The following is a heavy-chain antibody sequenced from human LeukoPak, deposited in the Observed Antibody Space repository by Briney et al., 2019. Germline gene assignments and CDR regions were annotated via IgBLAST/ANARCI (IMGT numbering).Heavy chain of an antibody. CDR2: VSYDGSHE. CDR3: ARGRNLVATSGYFDY. Sequence: GGSLRLSCAASGFTFSSFAMHWVRQAPGKGLEWVATVSYDGSHEYYADSVQGRFTISRDNSKNTLYLQMNSLRTEDTAVYYCARGRNLVATSGYFDYWGQGTLVTVSS. D-gene: IGHD5-12*01. J-gene: IGHJ4*02. CDR1: GFTFSSFA. V-gene: IGHV3-30-3*01.